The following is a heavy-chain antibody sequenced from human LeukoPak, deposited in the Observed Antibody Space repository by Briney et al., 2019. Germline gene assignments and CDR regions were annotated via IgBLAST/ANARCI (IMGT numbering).Heavy chain of an antibody. CDR3: ARGLVGMATRYFDL. J-gene: IGHJ2*01. D-gene: IGHD5-24*01. CDR1: GGSISSSNW. Sequence: SGTLSLTCAVSGGSISSSNWWSWVRQPPGKGLEWIGEIYHSGSTNYNPSLKSRVTMSVDRSQNQFSLRLSTVTAADTAVYYCARGLVGMATRYFDLWGRGTLVTVSS. V-gene: IGHV4-4*02. CDR2: IYHSGST.